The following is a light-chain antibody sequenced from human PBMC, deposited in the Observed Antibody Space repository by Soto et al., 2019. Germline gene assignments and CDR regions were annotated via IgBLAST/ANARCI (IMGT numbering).Light chain of an antibody. V-gene: IGLV2-14*03. Sequence: QSALTQPASVSGSPGQSITISCTGTSSDVGGYNYVSWYQQHPGKAPKFMIYDVSSRPSGVSNRFSGSKSGNTASLTISGLQAEDEADYYCYSYTTSNARQIAFGTGTKLTVL. CDR3: YSYTTSNARQIA. J-gene: IGLJ1*01. CDR2: DVS. CDR1: SSDVGGYNY.